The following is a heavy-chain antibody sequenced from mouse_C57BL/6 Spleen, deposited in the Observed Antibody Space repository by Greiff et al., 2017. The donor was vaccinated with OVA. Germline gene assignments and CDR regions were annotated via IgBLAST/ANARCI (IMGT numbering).Heavy chain of an antibody. Sequence: VMLVESGPGLVQPSQSLSITCTVSGFSLTSYGVHWVRQSPGKGLEWLGVIWSGGSTDYNAAFISRLSISKDNSKSQVFFKMNSLQADDTAIYYCARGNYLYAMDYWGQGTSVTVSS. J-gene: IGHJ4*01. V-gene: IGHV2-2*01. CDR2: IWSGGST. CDR1: GFSLTSYG. CDR3: ARGNYLYAMDY. D-gene: IGHD2-1*01.